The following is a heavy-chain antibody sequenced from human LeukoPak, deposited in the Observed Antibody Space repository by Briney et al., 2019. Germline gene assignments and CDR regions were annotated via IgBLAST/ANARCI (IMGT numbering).Heavy chain of an antibody. CDR3: AREGGPLSKGVFDY. D-gene: IGHD3-16*02. CDR1: GFTFSSYG. J-gene: IGHJ4*02. V-gene: IGHV3-30*03. Sequence: QPGRSLRLSCAASGFTFSSYGMHWVRQAPSKGLEWVAVISYDGSNKYYADSVKGRFTISRDNSKNTLYLQMNSLRAEDTTVYYCAREGGPLSKGVFDYWGQGTLVTVSS. CDR2: ISYDGSNK.